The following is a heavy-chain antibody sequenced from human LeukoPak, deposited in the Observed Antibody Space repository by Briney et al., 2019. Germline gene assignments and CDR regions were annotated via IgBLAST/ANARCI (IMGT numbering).Heavy chain of an antibody. V-gene: IGHV3-23*01. CDR1: GLTFRDNR. Sequence: PGGSLRLSCAVSGLTFRDNRMIWVRQAPEKRLEWVAVTAGADDVIQYADSVKGRFTISRDNSKNTLYLQMNSLRAEDTAVYYCAKEKGYSSGWYLLLDYWGQGTLVTVSS. CDR2: TAGADDVI. J-gene: IGHJ4*02. CDR3: AKEKGYSSGWYLLLDY. D-gene: IGHD6-19*01.